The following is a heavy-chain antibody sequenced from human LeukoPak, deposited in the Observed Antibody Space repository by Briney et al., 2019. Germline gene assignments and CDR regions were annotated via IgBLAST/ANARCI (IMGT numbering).Heavy chain of an antibody. V-gene: IGHV4-39*01. CDR3: ARHVYGEYGPGDY. J-gene: IGHJ4*02. CDR1: GDSFSSSSHY. Sequence: PSETLSLTCTVSGDSFSSSSHYWGWLRQPPGRGLEWIGSIRNSGNTYYSPSLKSRVTISVDTSKNQFSLKLSSVTAADTVVYYCARHVYGEYGPGDYWGQGILVTVSS. D-gene: IGHD4-17*01. CDR2: IRNSGNT.